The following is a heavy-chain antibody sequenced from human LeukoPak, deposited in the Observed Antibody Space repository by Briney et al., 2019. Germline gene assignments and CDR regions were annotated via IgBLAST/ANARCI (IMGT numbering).Heavy chain of an antibody. D-gene: IGHD2-2*01. CDR1: GFIFSDYG. V-gene: IGHV3-33*01. CDR3: ARDECSTTSCYGY. Sequence: PGGSLRLSCATSGFIFSDYGMHWVRQAPGRGLEWVAVIWYDGSKEYYADSVKGRFTISRDSSKSTVYLQMNSLRAEDTDVYYCARDECSTTSCYGYWGQGTLVTVSS. J-gene: IGHJ4*02. CDR2: IWYDGSKE.